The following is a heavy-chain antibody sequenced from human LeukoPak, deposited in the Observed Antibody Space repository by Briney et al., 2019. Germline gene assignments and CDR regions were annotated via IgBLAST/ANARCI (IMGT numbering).Heavy chain of an antibody. Sequence: MTSETLSLTCTVSGGSISTSNYYWGWIRQPPGKGLEWIGNIFYSGSTYYSPSLKSRVTISLDTSRNQFSLKLSSVTAADTAVYYCARHRYSSSWYGPNWFDPWGQGTLVTVSS. CDR3: ARHRYSSSWYGPNWFDP. CDR2: IFYSGST. J-gene: IGHJ5*02. D-gene: IGHD6-13*01. V-gene: IGHV4-39*01. CDR1: GGSISTSNYY.